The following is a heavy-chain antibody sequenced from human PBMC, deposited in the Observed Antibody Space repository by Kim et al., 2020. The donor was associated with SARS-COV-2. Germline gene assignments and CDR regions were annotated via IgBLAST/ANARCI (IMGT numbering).Heavy chain of an antibody. CDR3: ARTSSYGPYGMDV. Sequence: NPSLKSRVTLSVDTSKNQFSLKLSSVPAAHTAVYYCARTSSYGPYGMDVWGQGTTVTVSS. D-gene: IGHD2-2*01. V-gene: IGHV4-59*01. J-gene: IGHJ6*02.